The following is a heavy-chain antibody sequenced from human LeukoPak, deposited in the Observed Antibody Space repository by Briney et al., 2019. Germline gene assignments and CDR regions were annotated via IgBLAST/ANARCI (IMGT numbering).Heavy chain of an antibody. J-gene: IGHJ3*02. CDR1: GGSISSSSYY. D-gene: IGHD3-9*01. Sequence: SETLSLTCTVSGGSISSSSYYWGWIRQPPGKGLEWIGSIYYSGSTYYNPSLKSRVTISVDTDKNQFSLKLSSVTAADTAVYYCASPFDILTGYYAFDIWGQGTMVTVSS. CDR2: IYYSGST. V-gene: IGHV4-39*01. CDR3: ASPFDILTGYYAFDI.